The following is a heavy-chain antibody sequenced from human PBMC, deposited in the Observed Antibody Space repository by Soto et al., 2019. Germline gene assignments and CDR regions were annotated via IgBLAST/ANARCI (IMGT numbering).Heavy chain of an antibody. D-gene: IGHD3-3*01. CDR2: ISSGGST. J-gene: IGHJ4*02. V-gene: IGHV3-66*01. CDR1: GFTVTNLY. CDR3: ARDTFGGAYDFCH. Sequence: EVQLVESGGGLVRPGGSLRLSCAASGFTVTNLYMTWVRQAPGKGLEWVSVISSGGSTYYADSVKGRFTISRDNSKNTLYPEMTSLRAGATAVYYCARDTFGGAYDFCHGGQGTLVTVSS.